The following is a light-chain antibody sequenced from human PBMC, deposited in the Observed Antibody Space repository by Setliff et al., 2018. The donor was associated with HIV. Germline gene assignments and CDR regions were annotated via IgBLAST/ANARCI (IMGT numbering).Light chain of an antibody. J-gene: IGLJ1*01. Sequence: QSALTQPASVSGSPGQSITISCTGTSSDVGGYNYVSWYQHHPGRAPKLMICEVSNRPSGVSNRFSGSKSGNTASLTISGLRAEDEADYYCSSYAITNTLPFGTGTKVTVL. CDR1: SSDVGGYNY. CDR2: EVS. V-gene: IGLV2-14*01. CDR3: SSYAITNTLP.